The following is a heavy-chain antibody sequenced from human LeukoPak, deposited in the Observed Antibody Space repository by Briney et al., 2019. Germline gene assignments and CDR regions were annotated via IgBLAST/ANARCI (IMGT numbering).Heavy chain of an antibody. CDR3: ARGEYNYFDY. CDR1: GYTFTSHG. D-gene: IGHD2/OR15-2a*01. Sequence: GASVKVSCKASGYTFTSHGITWVRQAPGQGLEWVGWINAYNGHTNYVKNLQGRAIMTTDTSTSTAYMELRSLRSDDTAVYYCARGEYNYFDYWGQGTLVTVSS. J-gene: IGHJ4*02. CDR2: INAYNGHT. V-gene: IGHV1-18*01.